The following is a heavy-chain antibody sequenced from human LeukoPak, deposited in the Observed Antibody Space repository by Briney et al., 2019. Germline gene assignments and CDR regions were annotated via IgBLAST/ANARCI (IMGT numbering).Heavy chain of an antibody. CDR3: AKSYQLEIDYDSSGYYYDPPGY. CDR2: ISGDGGST. Sequence: PGGSLRLSCAASGFTVADYAMHWVRQAPGKGLEWVSLISGDGGSTYYADSVKGRFTISRDNSKNSLYLQMNSLRTEDTALYYCAKSYQLEIDYDSSGYYYDPPGYWGQGTLVTVSS. D-gene: IGHD3-22*01. J-gene: IGHJ4*02. CDR1: GFTVADYA. V-gene: IGHV3-43*02.